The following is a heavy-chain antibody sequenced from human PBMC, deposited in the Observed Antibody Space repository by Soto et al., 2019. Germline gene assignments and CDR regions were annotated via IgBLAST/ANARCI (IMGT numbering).Heavy chain of an antibody. J-gene: IGHJ4*02. CDR3: ARGDYDIALDY. Sequence: PEGSLRLSCAASGFTFSDYYMSWIRQAPGKGLEWVSYISSSSSYTNYADSVKGRFTISRDNAKNSLYLQMNSLRAEDTAVYYCARGDYDIALDYWGQGTLVTVSS. V-gene: IGHV3-11*06. CDR2: ISSSSSYT. D-gene: IGHD3-9*01. CDR1: GFTFSDYY.